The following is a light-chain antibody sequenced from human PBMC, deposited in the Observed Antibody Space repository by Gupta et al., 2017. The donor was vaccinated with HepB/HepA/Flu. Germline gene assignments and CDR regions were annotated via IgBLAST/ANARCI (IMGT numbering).Light chain of an antibody. CDR1: SSNIGAGYE. Sequence: QSVLTQPPSASGAPGQRVTISCPGSSSNIGAGYEVHWYQQLPGTAPKLLINGKTKRASGVSDRFSGSKSGTSASLAITGLQAEDEADYYGQSYDNSLTAGVFGGGTKLTVL. J-gene: IGLJ2*01. CDR3: QSYDNSLTAGV. CDR2: GKT. V-gene: IGLV1-40*01.